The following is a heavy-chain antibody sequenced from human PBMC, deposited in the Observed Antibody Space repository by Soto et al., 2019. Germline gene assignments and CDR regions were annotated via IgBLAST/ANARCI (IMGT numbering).Heavy chain of an antibody. CDR1: GYTFTSYY. V-gene: IGHV1-46*01. J-gene: IGHJ6*02. D-gene: IGHD3-16*01. Sequence: GASVKVSCKASGYTFTSYYMHWVRQAPGQGLEWMGIINPSGGSTSYAQKLQGRVTMTTDTSTSTAYMELRSLRSDDTAVYYCATFYVKSYYYGMDVWGQGTTVTVSS. CDR2: INPSGGST. CDR3: ATFYVKSYYYGMDV.